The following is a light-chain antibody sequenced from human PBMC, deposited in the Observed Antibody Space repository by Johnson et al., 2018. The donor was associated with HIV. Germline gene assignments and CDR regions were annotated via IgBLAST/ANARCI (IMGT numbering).Light chain of an antibody. CDR3: GTWDSSLSAL. CDR1: SSNIGNNY. J-gene: IGLJ1*01. Sequence: QSALTQPPSVSAAPGQKVTISCSGSSSNIGNNYVSWYQQLPGTARKLLIYENNKRPSGIPDRFSGSKSGTSATLGITGLQTGDEADYYCGTWDSSLSALFGTGTKVTVL. V-gene: IGLV1-51*02. CDR2: ENN.